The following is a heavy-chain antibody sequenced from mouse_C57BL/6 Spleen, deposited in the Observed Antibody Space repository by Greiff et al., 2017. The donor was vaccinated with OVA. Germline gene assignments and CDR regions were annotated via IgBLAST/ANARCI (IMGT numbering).Heavy chain of an antibody. CDR1: GYTFTSYW. D-gene: IGHD1-1*01. V-gene: IGHV1-61*01. CDR2: IYPSDSET. J-gene: IGHJ2*01. CDR3: GRGAYGSSYEDY. Sequence: VQLQQPGAELVRPGSSVKLSCKASGYTFTSYWMDWVKQRPGQGLEWIGNIYPSDSETHYNQKFKDKATLTVDKSSSTAYMQLSSLTSEDSAVYYCGRGAYGSSYEDYWGQGTTLTVSS.